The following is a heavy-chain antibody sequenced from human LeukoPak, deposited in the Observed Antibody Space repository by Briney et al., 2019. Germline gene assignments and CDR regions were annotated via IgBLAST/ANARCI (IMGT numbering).Heavy chain of an antibody. CDR1: GGSISGYY. J-gene: IGHJ5*02. V-gene: IGHV4-4*09. Sequence: SDTLSLTCTVSGGSISGYYWSWIRQPPGKGLEWIGRIYSRGSTNYSPSLKSRVTISVDTSKNQFSLKLSSVTAADTAVYYCVRHEGGHCSGGSCYYDWFDPWGQGTLVTVSS. D-gene: IGHD2-15*01. CDR3: VRHEGGHCSGGSCYYDWFDP. CDR2: IYSRGST.